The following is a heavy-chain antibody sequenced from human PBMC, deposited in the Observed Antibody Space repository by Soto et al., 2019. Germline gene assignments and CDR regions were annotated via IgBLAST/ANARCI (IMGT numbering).Heavy chain of an antibody. CDR1: GYTFTSYA. CDR3: ARPRHTSSLGVYFDF. CDR2: INTVNGNT. V-gene: IGHV1-3*04. J-gene: IGHJ4*02. D-gene: IGHD3-10*01. Sequence: GASVKVSCKASGYTFTSYAVHWVRQAPGQRLEWMGWINTVNGNTKYSQKLQGRLTLTRDTSASTADMELRSLTTEDTAVYYCARPRHTSSLGVYFDFWGQGTLVTVAS.